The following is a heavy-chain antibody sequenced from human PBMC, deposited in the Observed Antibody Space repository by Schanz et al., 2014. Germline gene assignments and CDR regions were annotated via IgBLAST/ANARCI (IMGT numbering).Heavy chain of an antibody. Sequence: QVQVVQSGAEVKKPGASVKVSCKASGYTFTDYGVIWVRQAPGQGLEWMGWMNPDSGNTGYAQKFQGRVTMTRNTSISTAYMELSSLRSEDTAVYYCAGTYCSSTSCYTGYYYMDVWGKGTTVTVSS. CDR2: MNPDSGNT. V-gene: IGHV1-8*02. CDR3: AGTYCSSTSCYTGYYYMDV. D-gene: IGHD2-2*02. CDR1: GYTFTDYG. J-gene: IGHJ6*03.